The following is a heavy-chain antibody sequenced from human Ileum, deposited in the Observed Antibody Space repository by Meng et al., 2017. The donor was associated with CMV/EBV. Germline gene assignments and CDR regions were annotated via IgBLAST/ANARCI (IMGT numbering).Heavy chain of an antibody. Sequence: QCSPGLCNTSQPLSDTWANYGDIASRIGAIWNRIRQSPSRCHDWLGKTYYRSKWYNDYAPSVKSRITIKPDTSNNQFSLQLNSVTPEDTSVYYCARENGYEWYFDFWGRGTLVTVSS. V-gene: IGHV6-1*02. CDR2: TYYRSKWYN. CDR3: ARENGYEWYFDF. D-gene: IGHD6-13*01. J-gene: IGHJ2*01. CDR1: GDIASRIGAI.